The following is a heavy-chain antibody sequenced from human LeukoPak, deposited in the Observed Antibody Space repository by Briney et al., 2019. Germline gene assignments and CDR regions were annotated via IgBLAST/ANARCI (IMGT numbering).Heavy chain of an antibody. J-gene: IGHJ4*02. V-gene: IGHV4-30-4*01. D-gene: IGHD4-17*01. CDR2: IYYSGST. CDR3: TRDSPGEGYGDLGDYYFDY. Sequence: SQTLSLTCTVSGGSISSGDYYWSWIRQPPGKGLEWIGYIYYSGSTYYNPSLKSRVTISVDTSKNQFSRKLSSVTAADTAVYYCTRDSPGEGYGDLGDYYFDYWGQGTLVTVSS. CDR1: GGSISSGDYY.